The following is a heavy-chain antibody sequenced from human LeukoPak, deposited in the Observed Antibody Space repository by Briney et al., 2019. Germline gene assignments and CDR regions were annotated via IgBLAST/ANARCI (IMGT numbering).Heavy chain of an antibody. J-gene: IGHJ4*02. Sequence: GGSLRLPCAASGLTFSSYGMHWVRQAPGKALEWVKFIRYEGSNKHYADSVKGRFTISRDNSKNTLYLQMNSLRAEDTAVYYCAKVGMVTTTPGYFDYWGQGTLVTVSS. CDR3: AKVGMVTTTPGYFDY. D-gene: IGHD4-17*01. CDR2: IRYEGSNK. V-gene: IGHV3-30*02. CDR1: GLTFSSYG.